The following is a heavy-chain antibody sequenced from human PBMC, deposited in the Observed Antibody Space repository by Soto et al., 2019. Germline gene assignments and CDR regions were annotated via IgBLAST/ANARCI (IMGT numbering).Heavy chain of an antibody. D-gene: IGHD1-7*01. CDR1: VFTFSDAW. CDR3: STDGLNYGSFDY. J-gene: IGHJ4*02. V-gene: IGHV3-15*01. CDR2: IKNKRSDEAT. Sequence: LXLSCAASVFTFSDAWMTWLRQTPGRGLEWVGRIKNKRSDEATDYAAAVKGRFIISRDDSKNTLYLQMHSLTTEDTAVYYCSTDGLNYGSFDYWGQGTLVTVSS.